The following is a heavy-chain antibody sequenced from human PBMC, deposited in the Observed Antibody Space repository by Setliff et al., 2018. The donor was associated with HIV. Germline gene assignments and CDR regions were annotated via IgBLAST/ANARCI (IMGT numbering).Heavy chain of an antibody. CDR1: GDSINTHY. CDR2: ISHSGNT. J-gene: IGHJ4*02. CDR3: ARGGPDYYDYPYFDS. Sequence: SETLSLTCTVSGDSINTHYWSWIRQPPGKGLEWIGCISHSGNTNFNPSLNSRVTISLDTSKNQFSLRLNSLIAADTAVYFCARGGPDYYDYPYFDSWGQGTLVTVSS. D-gene: IGHD3-22*01. V-gene: IGHV4-59*08.